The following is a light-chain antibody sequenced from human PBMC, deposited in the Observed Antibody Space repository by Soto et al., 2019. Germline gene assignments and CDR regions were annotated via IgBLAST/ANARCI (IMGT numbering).Light chain of an antibody. J-gene: IGLJ1*01. Sequence: QSALTQPASVSGSPGQSITISCTGTNSDVGSYNLVSWYQRHPGKAPKLMIYEGIKRPSGISNRFSGSKSANTASLTISGLQAEDEADYYCSSYAGSSNVFGTGTKLTVL. CDR2: EGI. CDR1: NSDVGSYNL. V-gene: IGLV2-14*02. CDR3: SSYAGSSNV.